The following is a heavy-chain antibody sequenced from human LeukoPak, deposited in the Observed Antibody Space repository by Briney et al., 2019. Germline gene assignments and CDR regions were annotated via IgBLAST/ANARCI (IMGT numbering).Heavy chain of an antibody. CDR2: ISSSGSTI. D-gene: IGHD6-13*01. J-gene: IGHJ6*02. CDR3: ARDRFRQQLVIYYYYYGMDV. V-gene: IGHV3-11*01. CDR1: GFAFSDYY. Sequence: GGSLRLSCAASGFAFSDYYMSWIRQAPGKGLEWVSYISSSGSTIYYADSVKGRFTISRDSAKNSLYLQMNSLRAEDTAVYYCARDRFRQQLVIYYYYYGMDVWGQGTTVTVS.